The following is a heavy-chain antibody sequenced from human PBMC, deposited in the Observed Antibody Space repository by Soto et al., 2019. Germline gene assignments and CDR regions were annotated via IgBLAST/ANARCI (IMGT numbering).Heavy chain of an antibody. Sequence: ASVKVSCKASGGTFSSYAISWVRQAPGQGLEWMGGIIPIFGTANYAQKFQGRVTITADESTSTAYMELSSLRSEDTAVYYCALEKGIAVAFNLFDFWGQGSLVTVSS. D-gene: IGHD6-13*01. CDR2: IIPIFGTA. J-gene: IGHJ5*01. CDR1: GGTFSSYA. CDR3: ALEKGIAVAFNLFDF. V-gene: IGHV1-69*13.